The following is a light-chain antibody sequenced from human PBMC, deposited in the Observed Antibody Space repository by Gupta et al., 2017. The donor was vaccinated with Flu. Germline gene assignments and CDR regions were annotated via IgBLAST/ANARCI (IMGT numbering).Light chain of an antibody. Sequence: GERATLSCRASDIISTYLAWYQQKPGQAPRLLIYDASNRATGIPARFSGSGSGTDFTLTISSLEPEDFAVYYCQQRSNWLFTFGPGTKVEIK. CDR2: DAS. J-gene: IGKJ3*01. CDR3: QQRSNWLFT. CDR1: DIISTY. V-gene: IGKV3-11*01.